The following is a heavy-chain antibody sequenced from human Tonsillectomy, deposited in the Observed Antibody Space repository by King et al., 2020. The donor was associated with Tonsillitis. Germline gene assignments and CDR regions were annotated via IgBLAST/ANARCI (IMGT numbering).Heavy chain of an antibody. D-gene: IGHD4-23*01. Sequence: QLVQSGAEVKKPGASVKVSCKASGYTFTGYYMHWVRQAPGQGLEWMGWINPNSGGTNYAQKFQGRVTMTRDTSISTAYMELSRLRSDDTAVYYCAMAYDYGGNSGVDGAFDIWGQGTMVTVSS. J-gene: IGHJ3*02. V-gene: IGHV1-2*02. CDR1: GYTFTGYY. CDR3: AMAYDYGGNSGVDGAFDI. CDR2: INPNSGGT.